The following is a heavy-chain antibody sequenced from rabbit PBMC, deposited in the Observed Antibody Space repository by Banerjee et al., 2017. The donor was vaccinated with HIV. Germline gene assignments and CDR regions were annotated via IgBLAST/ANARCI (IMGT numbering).Heavy chain of an antibody. J-gene: IGHJ4*01. CDR2: IYAGSTGTT. CDR1: GFSFSSVYW. CDR3: ARDLAGVIGWNFGL. Sequence: QEQLEESGGGLVKPEGSLTLTCKASGFSFSSVYWIYWVRQAPGKGLEWIGTIYAGSTGTTDYASWAKGRFTISKTSWTTVTLQMTSLTAADTATYFCARDLAGVIGWNFGLWGQGTLVTVS. D-gene: IGHD4-1*01. V-gene: IGHV1S45*01.